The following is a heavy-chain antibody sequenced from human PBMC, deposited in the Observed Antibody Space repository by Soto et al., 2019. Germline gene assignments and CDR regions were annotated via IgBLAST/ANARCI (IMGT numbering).Heavy chain of an antibody. J-gene: IGHJ4*02. D-gene: IGHD6-19*01. Sequence: GGSLRLSCTASGFTFGDFAMNWVRQAPGKGLEWVGFIRSKAYGGTPEYAASVKGRFIISRDDSKSSAYLQMNSLKAEDTAVYYCTRSYIAVPNYYLDYGGQGTLVTVSS. CDR3: TRSYIAVPNYYLDY. V-gene: IGHV3-49*04. CDR2: IRSKAYGGTP. CDR1: GFTFGDFA.